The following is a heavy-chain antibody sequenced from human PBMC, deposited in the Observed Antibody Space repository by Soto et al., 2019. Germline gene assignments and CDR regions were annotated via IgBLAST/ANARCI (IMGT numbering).Heavy chain of an antibody. CDR3: ARDRRLLLGYCSGGSCYFGDAFDI. D-gene: IGHD2-15*01. Sequence: AGGSLRLSCAASGFTFSSYGMHWVRQAPGKGLEWVAVIWYDGSNKYYADSVKGRFTISRDNSKNTLYLQMNSLRAEDTAVYYCARDRRLLLGYCSGGSCYFGDAFDIWGQGTMVTVSS. V-gene: IGHV3-33*01. J-gene: IGHJ3*02. CDR2: IWYDGSNK. CDR1: GFTFSSYG.